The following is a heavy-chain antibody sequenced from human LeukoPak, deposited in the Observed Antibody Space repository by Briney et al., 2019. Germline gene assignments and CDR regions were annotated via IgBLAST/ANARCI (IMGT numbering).Heavy chain of an antibody. D-gene: IGHD4-17*01. V-gene: IGHV3-30*02. Sequence: PGGSLRLSCAASGFIFSNYGIHWVRQAPGKGLVWVAFIRYDASDKYYADSVKGRFTISRDNSKNRVYLQMNSLRAEDTAVYYCARVGNDYGDYGRYYYYMDVWGKGTTVTVSS. CDR3: ARVGNDYGDYGRYYYYMDV. CDR1: GFIFSNYG. J-gene: IGHJ6*03. CDR2: IRYDASDK.